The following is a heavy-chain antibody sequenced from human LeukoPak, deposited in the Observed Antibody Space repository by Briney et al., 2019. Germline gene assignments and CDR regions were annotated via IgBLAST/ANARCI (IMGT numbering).Heavy chain of an antibody. J-gene: IGHJ5*02. CDR2: INPNSGGT. CDR3: ARDKIPVADIFVLNWSDP. Sequence: ASVKVSCKASGYTFTDYYMHWARQAPGQGLEWMGWINPNSGGTSYAQKFQGRVTMTRDTSISTAYMELSSLTSDDTAVYYCARDKIPVADIFVLNWSDPWGQGTLVTVSS. CDR1: GYTFTDYY. V-gene: IGHV1-2*02. D-gene: IGHD6-19*01.